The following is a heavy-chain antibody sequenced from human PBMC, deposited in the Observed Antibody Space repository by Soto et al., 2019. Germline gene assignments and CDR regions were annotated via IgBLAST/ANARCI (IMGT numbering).Heavy chain of an antibody. V-gene: IGHV6-1*01. D-gene: IGHD2-2*01. J-gene: IGHJ4*02. CDR3: ARGPTEGYCSSTSCYAFFY. CDR1: GDSVSSNSAA. CDR2: TYYRSKWYN. Sequence: PSQTLSLTCAISGDSVSSNSAAWNWIRQSPSRGLEWLGRTYYRSKWYNDYAVSVKSRITINPDTSKNQFSLRLNSVTPEDTAVYYCARGPTEGYCSSTSCYAFFYWGQGTLVTVSS.